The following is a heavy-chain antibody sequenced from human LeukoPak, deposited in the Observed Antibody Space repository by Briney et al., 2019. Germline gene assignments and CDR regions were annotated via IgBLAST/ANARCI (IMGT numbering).Heavy chain of an antibody. CDR3: ARGPSGYHNT. D-gene: IGHD5-12*01. V-gene: IGHV3-33*01. J-gene: IGHJ4*02. CDR2: IWPDGINQ. CDR1: GFTFSNYG. Sequence: GGCLRLSCAASGFTFSNYGMHWVRQAPGKRLDWVAAIWPDGINQDYADSVRGRFTISRDNSKNILYLQMTSLRAEDTAVYYCARGPSGYHNTGGQGTLVTVSS.